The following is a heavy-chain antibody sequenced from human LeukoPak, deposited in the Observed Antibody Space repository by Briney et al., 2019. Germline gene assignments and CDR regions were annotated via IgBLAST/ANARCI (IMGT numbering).Heavy chain of an antibody. CDR1: GFTFTTYA. Sequence: GGSLRLSCTASGFTFTTYAMSWVRQAPGKGLEWVSGISGSGGSTYYADSVKSRFTISRDNSKNTLYLQMNSLRAEDTAVYYCVKLRSTMVRGVIEYWGQGTLVTVSS. J-gene: IGHJ4*02. CDR3: VKLRSTMVRGVIEY. D-gene: IGHD3-10*01. V-gene: IGHV3-23*01. CDR2: ISGSGGST.